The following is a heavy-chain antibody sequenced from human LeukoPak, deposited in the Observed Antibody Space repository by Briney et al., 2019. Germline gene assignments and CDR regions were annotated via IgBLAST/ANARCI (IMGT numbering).Heavy chain of an antibody. CDR1: GFTFSSYW. CDR3: ARDRGYVPDY. CDR2: IRSDGSTT. Sequence: GGSLRLSCAGSGFTFSSYWMHWVRQTPGKGLVWVSCIRSDGSTTTYADSVKGRFTISRDNAKNTLYLQMNSLRAEDTAVYYCARDRGYVPDYWGQGTLVTVSS. D-gene: IGHD5-12*01. J-gene: IGHJ4*02. V-gene: IGHV3-74*01.